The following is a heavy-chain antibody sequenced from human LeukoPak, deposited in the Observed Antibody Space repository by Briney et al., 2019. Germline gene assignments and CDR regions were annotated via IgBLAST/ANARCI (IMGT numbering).Heavy chain of an antibody. CDR2: IYYSGST. D-gene: IGHD3-10*01. Sequence: PSETLSLTCTVSGGSISSYYWSWIRQPPGKGLEWIGYIYYSGSTNYNPSLKSRVTISVDTSKNQFSLKLSSVTAADTAVYYCARVTNYYGSGSYGWFDPWGQGTLVTVSS. V-gene: IGHV4-59*01. CDR3: ARVTNYYGSGSYGWFDP. J-gene: IGHJ5*02. CDR1: GGSISSYY.